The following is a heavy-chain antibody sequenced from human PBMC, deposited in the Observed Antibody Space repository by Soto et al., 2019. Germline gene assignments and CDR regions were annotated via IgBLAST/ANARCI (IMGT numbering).Heavy chain of an antibody. Sequence: GASVKVSCKVSGYTLTELSMHWVRQAPGKGLEWMGGFDPEDGETIYAQKFQGRVTMTEDTSTDTAYMELSSLRSEDTAVYYCATYSPPLRLTHPIHVWGQGTLVTVSS. V-gene: IGHV1-24*01. CDR2: FDPEDGET. CDR3: ATYSPPLRLTHPIHV. J-gene: IGHJ4*02. CDR1: GYTLTELS. D-gene: IGHD3-3*01.